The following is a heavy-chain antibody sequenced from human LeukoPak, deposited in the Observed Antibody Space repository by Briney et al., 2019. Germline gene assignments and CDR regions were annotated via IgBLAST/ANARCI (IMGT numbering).Heavy chain of an antibody. J-gene: IGHJ4*02. D-gene: IGHD2-21*01. V-gene: IGHV5-51*01. CDR1: GYTFSNYW. Sequence: GESLKISCKGSGYTFSNYWIAWVRQKPGKGLGWMGIIYPGDSDTRYSPSFQGQVTISVDKSISTAYLQWPSLKASDTAMYYCAKVWSANIVGRPGVLKYFDYWGQGTLVTVSS. CDR2: IYPGDSDT. CDR3: AKVWSANIVGRPGVLKYFDY.